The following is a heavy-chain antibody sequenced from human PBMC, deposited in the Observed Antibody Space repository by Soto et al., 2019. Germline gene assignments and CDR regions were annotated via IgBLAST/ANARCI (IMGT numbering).Heavy chain of an antibody. CDR2: IWYDGNNK. CDR3: ARDEGLGVNYYYYGMDL. Sequence: GGSLRLSCAASGFTFSSYGMHWVRQAPGKGLKWVAVIWYDGNNKYYADYVKGGFTIYRDNSKNMLYLQMNSLRAEDTAVYYCARDEGLGVNYYYYGMDLWGQGTTVTVS. V-gene: IGHV3-33*01. D-gene: IGHD3-10*01. J-gene: IGHJ6*02. CDR1: GFTFSSYG.